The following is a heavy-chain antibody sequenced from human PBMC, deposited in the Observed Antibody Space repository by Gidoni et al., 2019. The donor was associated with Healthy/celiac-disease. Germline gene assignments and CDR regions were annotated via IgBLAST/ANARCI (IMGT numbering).Heavy chain of an antibody. V-gene: IGHV3-7*01. Sequence: EVQLVESGGGLVQPGGSLRLSCAASGFTFSSYWMSWVRQAPGKGLEWVANIKQDGSEKYYVDSVKGRFTISRDNAKNSLYLQMNSLRAEDTAVYYCARDFGPGNYYDSSGYRLFDYWGQGTLVTVSS. CDR3: ARDFGPGNYYDSSGYRLFDY. CDR2: IKQDGSEK. J-gene: IGHJ4*02. D-gene: IGHD3-22*01. CDR1: GFTFSSYW.